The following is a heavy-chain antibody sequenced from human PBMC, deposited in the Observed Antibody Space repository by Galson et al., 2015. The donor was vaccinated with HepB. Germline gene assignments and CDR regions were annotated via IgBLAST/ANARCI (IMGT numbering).Heavy chain of an antibody. J-gene: IGHJ1*01. V-gene: IGHV3-23*01. CDR3: ASGGKFCTGGSCQH. CDR2: ISGDSNYR. CDR1: GFSVRSSA. D-gene: IGHD2-8*02. Sequence: SLRLSCAASGFSVRSSAMTWVRQTPGMGLEWVSAISGDSNYRYYGDSVKGRFTISRDNSKNTLYLQMNSLRAEDTAAYYCASGGKFCTGGSCQHWGQGTLVTVSP.